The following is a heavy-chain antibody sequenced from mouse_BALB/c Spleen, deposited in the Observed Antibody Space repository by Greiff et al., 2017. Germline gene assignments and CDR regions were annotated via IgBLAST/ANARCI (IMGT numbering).Heavy chain of an antibody. CDR2: INPSTGYT. J-gene: IGHJ4*01. CDR3: ARLTYGNYVNYAMDY. V-gene: IGHV1-7*01. CDR1: GYTFTSYW. D-gene: IGHD2-1*01. Sequence: QVQLQQSGAELAKPGASVKMSCKASGYTFTSYWMHWVKQRPGQGLEWIGYINPSTGYTEYNQKFKDKATLTADKSSSTAYMQLSSLTSEDSAVYYCARLTYGNYVNYAMDYWGQGTSVTVSS.